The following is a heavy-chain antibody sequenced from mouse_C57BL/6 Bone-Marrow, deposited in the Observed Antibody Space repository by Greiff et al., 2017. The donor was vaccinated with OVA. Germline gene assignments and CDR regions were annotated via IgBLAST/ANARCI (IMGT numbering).Heavy chain of an antibody. CDR2: IDPEDGDT. V-gene: IGHV14-1*01. CDR3: TPLIYDGYYRAY. D-gene: IGHD2-3*01. J-gene: IGHJ3*01. Sequence: EVQLQQSGAELVRPGASVKLSCTASGFNITDYYMHWVKQRPEQGLEWIGRIDPEDGDTEYAPKFQGKATMTADTSSNTAYLQLSSLTSEDTAVYYCTPLIYDGYYRAYWGQGTLVTVSA. CDR1: GFNITDYY.